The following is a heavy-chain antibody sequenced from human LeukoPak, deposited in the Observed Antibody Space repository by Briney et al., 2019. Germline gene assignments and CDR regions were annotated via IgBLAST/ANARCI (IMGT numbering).Heavy chain of an antibody. CDR1: GFTFSYYS. D-gene: IGHD4-17*01. CDR2: ITSSSNTI. CDR3: ARDVDYAFDY. V-gene: IGHV3-48*02. J-gene: IGHJ4*02. Sequence: PGGSLRLSCAASGFTFSYYSMNWVRQAPGKGLEWVSYITSSSNTIKYADSVKGRFTISRDNAKNSLYLQMNSLRDEDTAVYYCARDVDYAFDYWGQGILVTDSS.